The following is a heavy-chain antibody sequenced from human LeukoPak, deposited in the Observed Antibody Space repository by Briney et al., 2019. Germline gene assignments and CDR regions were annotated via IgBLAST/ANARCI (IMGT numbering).Heavy chain of an antibody. CDR3: ARLPSDCYFDY. J-gene: IGHJ4*02. D-gene: IGHD2-21*01. V-gene: IGHV4-39*01. Sequence: SETLSLTCTVSGGSISSSSYYWGWIRQPPGKGLEWIGSIYYSGSTYYNPSHKSRVTISVDTSKNQFSLKLSSVTAADTAVYYCARLPSDCYFDYWGQGTLVTVSS. CDR1: GGSISSSSYY. CDR2: IYYSGST.